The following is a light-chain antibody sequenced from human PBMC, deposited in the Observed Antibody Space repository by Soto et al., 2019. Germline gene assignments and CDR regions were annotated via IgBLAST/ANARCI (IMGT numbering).Light chain of an antibody. Sequence: QSALTQPASVSGSPGQSITISCTGTSSYVGGYNYVSWYQHHPGKAPKLLIYYVINRPSGVSNRFSGSKSDNTASLTISGLPPEDEADYYCSSYTTSNTRQIVFGTGTKLTVL. V-gene: IGLV2-14*03. CDR3: SSYTTSNTRQIV. CDR1: SSYVGGYNY. J-gene: IGLJ1*01. CDR2: YVI.